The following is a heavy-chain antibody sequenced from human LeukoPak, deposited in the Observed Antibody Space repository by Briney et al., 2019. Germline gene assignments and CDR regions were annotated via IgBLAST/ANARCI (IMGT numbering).Heavy chain of an antibody. CDR3: ARDGSQRYYGFVRYGMDV. Sequence: GGSLRLSCAASGFTVSSNYMSWVRQAPGKGLEWVSVIYSGGSTYYADSVKGRFTISRDNSKNTLYLQMNSLRAEDTAVYYCARDGSQRYYGFVRYGMDVWGQGTTVTVSS. D-gene: IGHD3-3*01. CDR1: GFTVSSNY. J-gene: IGHJ6*02. CDR2: IYSGGST. V-gene: IGHV3-66*01.